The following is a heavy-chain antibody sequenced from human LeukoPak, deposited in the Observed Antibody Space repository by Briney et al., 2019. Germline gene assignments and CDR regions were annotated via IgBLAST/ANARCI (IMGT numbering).Heavy chain of an antibody. CDR1: GGSISSYY. J-gene: IGHJ2*01. V-gene: IGHV4-59*01. Sequence: NPSETLSLTCTVSGGSISSYYWSWIRQPPGKGLEWIGYIYYSGSTNYNPSLKSRVTISVDTSKNQFSLKLSSVTAADTAVYYCARVASAYWYFDLWGRGTLVTVSS. CDR3: ARVASAYWYFDL. CDR2: IYYSGST.